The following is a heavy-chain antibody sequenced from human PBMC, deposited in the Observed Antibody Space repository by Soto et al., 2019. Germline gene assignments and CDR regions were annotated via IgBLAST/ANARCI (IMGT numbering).Heavy chain of an antibody. V-gene: IGHV4-4*02. D-gene: IGHD1-1*01. CDR1: GGSVRAPDW. Sequence: LSLTCTLSGGSVRAPDWWNWVRQSPDKGLEWIAEVHISGHSNYNPSLRSRVSVSIDSSKNQFYLNLNSVTAADTAIYYCARVRQGCSANNCYFDPWGQGTQVTVSS. J-gene: IGHJ5*01. CDR3: ARVRQGCSANNCYFDP. CDR2: VHISGHS.